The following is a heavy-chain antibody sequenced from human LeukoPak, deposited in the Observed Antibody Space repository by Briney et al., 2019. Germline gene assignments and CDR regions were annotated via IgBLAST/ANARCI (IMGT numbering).Heavy chain of an antibody. V-gene: IGHV1-8*01. J-gene: IGHJ4*02. Sequence: ASVKVSCKASGYTFTSYDINWVRQATGQGLEWMGWVNPNSGNTGYAQKFQGRVTMTRNTSISTAYMELSSLRSEDTAVYYCARSTRPSYYDFWSGYYPRLDYWGQGTLVTVSS. D-gene: IGHD3-3*01. CDR1: GYTFTSYD. CDR3: ARSTRPSYYDFWSGYYPRLDY. CDR2: VNPNSGNT.